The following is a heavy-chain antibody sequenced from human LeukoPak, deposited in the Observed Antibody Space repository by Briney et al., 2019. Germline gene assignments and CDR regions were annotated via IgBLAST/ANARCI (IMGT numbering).Heavy chain of an antibody. CDR1: GYTFTSYD. V-gene: IGHV1-8*01. CDR2: MNPNSGNT. D-gene: IGHD4-17*01. Sequence: ASVKVSCKASGYTFTSYDINWVRQATGQGLEWMGWMNPNSGNTGYAQKFQGRVTMTRNTSISTAYMELSSLRSEDTAVYYCATYATVTTGGFDPWGQGTLVTVSS. J-gene: IGHJ5*02. CDR3: ATYATVTTGGFDP.